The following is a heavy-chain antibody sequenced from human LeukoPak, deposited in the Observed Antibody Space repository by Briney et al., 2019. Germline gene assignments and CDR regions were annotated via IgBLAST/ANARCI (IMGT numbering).Heavy chain of an antibody. Sequence: GASVKVSCKASGGTFSSYAISWVRQAPGQGLEWMGGIIPIFGTANYAQKFQGRVTITADKSTSTAYMELSSLRSEDTAVYYCARRVDTALGKGFDPWGQGTLVTVSS. V-gene: IGHV1-69*06. J-gene: IGHJ5*02. D-gene: IGHD5-18*01. CDR2: IIPIFGTA. CDR3: ARRVDTALGKGFDP. CDR1: GGTFSSYA.